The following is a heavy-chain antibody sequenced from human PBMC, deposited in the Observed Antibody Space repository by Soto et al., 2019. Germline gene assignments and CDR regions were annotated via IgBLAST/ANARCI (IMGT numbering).Heavy chain of an antibody. CDR3: ARADYGDYVRGAFDI. J-gene: IGHJ3*02. CDR1: GFTFSSYS. D-gene: IGHD4-17*01. CDR2: ISGSSSYI. V-gene: IGHV3-21*01. Sequence: EVQVVESGGGLVKPGGSLRLSCAAAGFTFSSYSMNWVRQAPGKGLEGVSCISGSSSYIDYADSVKGRFTISRDNAKNSLYLQLRSLRAEDTAVYYCARADYGDYVRGAFDIWGQGTMVTVSS.